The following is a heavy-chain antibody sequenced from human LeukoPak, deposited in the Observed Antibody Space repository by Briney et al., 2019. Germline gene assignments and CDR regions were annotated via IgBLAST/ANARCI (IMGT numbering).Heavy chain of an antibody. Sequence: GGSLRLSCAASGFTFSSYSMNWVRQAPGKGLEWVSSISSSSSYIYYADSVKGRFTISRDNAKNTLYLQMNSLRAEDTAVYYCARVPYGSGNFDYWGQGTLVTVSS. CDR3: ARVPYGSGNFDY. CDR1: GFTFSSYS. J-gene: IGHJ4*02. V-gene: IGHV3-21*01. CDR2: ISSSSSYI. D-gene: IGHD3-10*01.